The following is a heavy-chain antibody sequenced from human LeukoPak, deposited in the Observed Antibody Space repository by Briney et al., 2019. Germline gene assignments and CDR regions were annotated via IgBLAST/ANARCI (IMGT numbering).Heavy chain of an antibody. V-gene: IGHV5-51*01. Sequence: GESLKISCKGSGYSFTSYWIGWVRQMPGKGLEWMGIIYPGDSDTRYSPSFQGQVTISADKSISTAYLQWSSLKASDTAMYYCARQGAYYDSSGYNDAFDIWGQGTMVTVSS. J-gene: IGHJ3*02. CDR3: ARQGAYYDSSGYNDAFDI. CDR2: IYPGDSDT. CDR1: GYSFTSYW. D-gene: IGHD3-22*01.